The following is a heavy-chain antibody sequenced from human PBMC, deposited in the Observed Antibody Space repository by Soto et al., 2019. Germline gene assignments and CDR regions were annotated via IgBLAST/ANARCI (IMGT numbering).Heavy chain of an antibody. V-gene: IGHV3-21*01. Sequence: ESGGGLVKPGGSLRLSCAASGFTFSRYSMKWVRQAPGKGLEWVSSISGSSSYINYADSVKGRFTISRDNAKNSLYLQMNSLRADDTAVYYCARLEQSSDVWGQGTTVTVSS. CDR1: GFTFSRYS. CDR3: ARLEQSSDV. J-gene: IGHJ6*02. D-gene: IGHD6-19*01. CDR2: ISGSSSYI.